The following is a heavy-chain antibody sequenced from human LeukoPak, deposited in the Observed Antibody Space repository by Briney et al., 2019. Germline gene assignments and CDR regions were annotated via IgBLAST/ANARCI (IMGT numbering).Heavy chain of an antibody. CDR2: INHSGST. Sequence: SETLSLTCAVYGGSFSDYYWSWIRQPPGKGLEWIGEINHSGSTNYDPSLKSRVTISVDTSRNQFSLKLSSVTAADTAVYYCAGSIAARLDYWGQGTLVTVSS. CDR1: GGSFSDYY. D-gene: IGHD6-6*01. CDR3: AGSIAARLDY. J-gene: IGHJ4*02. V-gene: IGHV4-34*01.